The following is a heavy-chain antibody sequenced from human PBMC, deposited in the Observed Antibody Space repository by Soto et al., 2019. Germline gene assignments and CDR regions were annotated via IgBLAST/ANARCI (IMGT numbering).Heavy chain of an antibody. CDR2: IYVTGAV. J-gene: IGHJ5*02. Sequence: SETLSLTCIVSGASLNSGNYYWSWIRQVPGKGLEWIGHIYVTGAVDYNPSLRDRITISQDTSERQFSLNLRLVTAADTAVYYCARLRIATNNYKWFDPWGQGTLVTVSS. D-gene: IGHD2-21*01. CDR3: ARLRIATNNYKWFDP. V-gene: IGHV4-31*03. CDR1: GASLNSGNYY.